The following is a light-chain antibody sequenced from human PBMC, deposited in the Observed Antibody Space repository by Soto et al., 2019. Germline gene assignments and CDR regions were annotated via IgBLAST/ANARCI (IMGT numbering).Light chain of an antibody. CDR2: KAS. V-gene: IGKV1-5*03. Sequence: DIQMTQSPSTLSGSVGDRVTITCRASQTISSWLAWYQQKPGKAPKLLIYKASTLKSGVPSRFSGSGSGTEFTLTISSLQPDDLATYYCQQYNRYPITFGQGTRLEIK. J-gene: IGKJ5*01. CDR1: QTISSW. CDR3: QQYNRYPIT.